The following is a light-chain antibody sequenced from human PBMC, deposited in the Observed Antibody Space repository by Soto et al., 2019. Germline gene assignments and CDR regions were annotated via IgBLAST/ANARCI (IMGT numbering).Light chain of an antibody. CDR1: QTISSW. CDR2: DVS. CDR3: QQYDVASGT. Sequence: DIQMTQSPSTLSGSVGDRVTITCRASQTISSWFAWYQQKPGKAHKLLLYDVSSLESGVPSRFSGSGSGTEFTLTISSLQPDDFATDYCQQYDVASGTFGKGTKV. J-gene: IGKJ1*01. V-gene: IGKV1-5*01.